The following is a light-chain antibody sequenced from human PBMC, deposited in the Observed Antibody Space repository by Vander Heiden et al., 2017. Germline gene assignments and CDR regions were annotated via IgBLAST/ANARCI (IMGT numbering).Light chain of an antibody. J-gene: IGKJ5*01. V-gene: IGKV1-16*01. CDR3: QRFHASPIT. Sequence: ASPLSSLVGDIAIITRRGSRNISYSLAWFQQTPRKAPKSLFYASCSLQGGVPSMCSGSCSATDSTLTISMLHPADSATYYRQRFHASPITFGQGTRLEIK. CDR1: RNISYS. CDR2: ASC.